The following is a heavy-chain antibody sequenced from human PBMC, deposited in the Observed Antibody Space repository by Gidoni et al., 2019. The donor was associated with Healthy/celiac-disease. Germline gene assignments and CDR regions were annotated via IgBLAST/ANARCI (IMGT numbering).Heavy chain of an antibody. Sequence: QVQLVQSGAEVKKPGSSVKVSCKASGGTFSSYAISWVRQAPGQGLVWMGGIIPIFGTANYAQKFQGRVTITADKSTSTAYMELSSLRSEDTAVYYCASNLGGIAAAGSHYYYYMDVWGKGTTVTVSS. J-gene: IGHJ6*03. D-gene: IGHD6-13*01. CDR1: GGTFSSYA. CDR3: ASNLGGIAAAGSHYYYYMDV. V-gene: IGHV1-69*06. CDR2: IIPIFGTA.